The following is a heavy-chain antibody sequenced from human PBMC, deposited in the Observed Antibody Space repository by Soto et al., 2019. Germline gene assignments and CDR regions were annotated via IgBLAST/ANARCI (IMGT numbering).Heavy chain of an antibody. J-gene: IGHJ6*02. CDR1: SGPDRSHN. D-gene: IGHD4-17*01. CDR2: VYYTGDT. Sequence: QVQLQQSGPRLVKPSETLSLTCTVSSGPDRSHNWGWIRQPPGRGLEWIGYVYYTGDTAYNPSLRGRVTISADTSTNDISLTLNSVTAADTAVYYCVRQGIDYLHGLVDVWGHGITVSVSS. CDR3: VRQGIDYLHGLVDV. V-gene: IGHV4-59*08.